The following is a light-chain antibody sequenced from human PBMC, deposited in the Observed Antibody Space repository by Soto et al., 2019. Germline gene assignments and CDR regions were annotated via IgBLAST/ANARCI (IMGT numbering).Light chain of an antibody. CDR1: QSLSSND. Sequence: DIGLTQSPGTLSLAPGERATFSCRASQSLSSNDLAWYQQRPGQAPRLLIYGASSRARGTPDRFSGSGSGTDFTLAISRLEPEDFAVYYCQHFDTSSFSFGQGTKVDIK. CDR2: GAS. J-gene: IGKJ2*01. V-gene: IGKV3-20*01. CDR3: QHFDTSSFS.